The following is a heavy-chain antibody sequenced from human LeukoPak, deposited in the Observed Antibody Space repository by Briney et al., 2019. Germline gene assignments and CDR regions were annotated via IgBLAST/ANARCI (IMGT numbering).Heavy chain of an antibody. V-gene: IGHV3-74*01. CDR2: INSDGSST. D-gene: IGHD6-13*01. CDR1: RFTFSSYW. J-gene: IGHJ3*02. Sequence: GGSLRLSCAASRFTFSSYWMHWVRQAPGKGLVWDSRINSDGSSTSYADSVKGRFTISRDNAKNTLYLQMNSLRAEDTAVYYCARVVSSSWYERDAFDIWGQGTMVTVSS. CDR3: ARVVSSSWYERDAFDI.